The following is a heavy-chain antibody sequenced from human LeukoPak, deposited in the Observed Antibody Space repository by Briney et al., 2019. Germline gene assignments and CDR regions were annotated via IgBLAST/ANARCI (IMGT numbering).Heavy chain of an antibody. D-gene: IGHD2-2*01. V-gene: IGHV3-23*01. CDR3: AKGNGITCYVPLDY. Sequence: QTGGSLRLSCEASGFTFSSYAMSWVRQAPGKGLEWVSAISGSGNYTYYADSVKGRFTISRDNSKNTLYLQMNSLRAEDTAVYHCAKGNGITCYVPLDYWGQGTLVTVSS. J-gene: IGHJ4*02. CDR2: ISGSGNYT. CDR1: GFTFSSYA.